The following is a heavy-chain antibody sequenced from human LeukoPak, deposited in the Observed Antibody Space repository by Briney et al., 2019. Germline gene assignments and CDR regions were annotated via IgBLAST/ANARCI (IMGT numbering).Heavy chain of an antibody. CDR3: ARSDRGYSYGPFDY. D-gene: IGHD5-18*01. J-gene: IGHJ4*02. CDR2: INYSGST. CDR1: GGSINNYY. Sequence: SETLSLTCTVSGGSINNYYWRWIRQPPGKGLEWIGYINYSGSTNHNPSLQSRVTISVDTSKNQFSLKLSSVTAADTAVYYCARSDRGYSYGPFDYWGQGTLVTVSS. V-gene: IGHV4-59*08.